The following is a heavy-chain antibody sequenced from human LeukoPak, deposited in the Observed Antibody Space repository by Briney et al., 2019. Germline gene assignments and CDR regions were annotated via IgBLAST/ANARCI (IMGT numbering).Heavy chain of an antibody. CDR2: ISRRSRHV. D-gene: IGHD4/OR15-4a*01. V-gene: IGHV3-21*01. CDR1: GFTFRDYS. Sequence: PGGSLRLSXTASGFTFRDYSMNWVRQAPGRGLEWVSSISRRSRHVYYAGSVKGRFTISRDNAKNSLYLQMNSLRAEDMAVYFCVRDLMGSGATTAYLHHWGQGTLVTVSS. J-gene: IGHJ1*01. CDR3: VRDLMGSGATTAYLHH.